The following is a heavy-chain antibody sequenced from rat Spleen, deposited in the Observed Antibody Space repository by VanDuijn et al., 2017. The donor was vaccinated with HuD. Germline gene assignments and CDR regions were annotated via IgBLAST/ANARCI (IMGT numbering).Heavy chain of an antibody. J-gene: IGHJ4*01. CDR1: GFSLTSNG. Sequence: QVQMKETGPGLVQTTQTLSVTCTVSGFSLTSNGVSWVRQPPGKGLEWIAAISSGGSTFFNSVLKSRLSISRDTSKSQVFLKMNSLQTEDTATYYCARDFPGLYVMDAWGQGASVTVSS. CDR3: ARDFPGLYVMDA. CDR2: ISSGGST. V-gene: IGHV2S8*01. D-gene: IGHD4-2*01.